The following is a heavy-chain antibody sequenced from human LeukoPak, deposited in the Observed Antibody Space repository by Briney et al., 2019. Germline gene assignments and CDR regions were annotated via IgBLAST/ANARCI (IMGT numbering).Heavy chain of an antibody. V-gene: IGHV3-53*01. D-gene: IGHD5-18*01. Sequence: GGSLRLSCAASGFTVSSNYMTWVRQAPGKGLEWVSVIYSGGGTYYADSVKGRFTISRDNAKNSLYLQMNSLRAEDTAVYYCARDQWLQSDYYMDVWGKGTTVTVSS. J-gene: IGHJ6*03. CDR3: ARDQWLQSDYYMDV. CDR1: GFTVSSNY. CDR2: IYSGGGT.